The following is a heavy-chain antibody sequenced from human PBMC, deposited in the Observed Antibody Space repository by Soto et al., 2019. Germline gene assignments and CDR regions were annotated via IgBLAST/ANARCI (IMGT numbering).Heavy chain of an antibody. Sequence: EVQLVESGGGLVQPGGXXXXXXXXXGXXXXSYXXHWVRQAPGKGLVWVSRINSDGSSTTYADSVKGRFTISRDNAKNTLYLQMTSLRAEDTAVYYCARVSREVVPAAIDYWXQGTLVTVSS. J-gene: IGHJ4*02. CDR3: ARVSREVVPAAIDY. CDR2: INSDGSST. D-gene: IGHD2-2*01. V-gene: IGHV3-74*01. CDR1: GXXXXSYX.